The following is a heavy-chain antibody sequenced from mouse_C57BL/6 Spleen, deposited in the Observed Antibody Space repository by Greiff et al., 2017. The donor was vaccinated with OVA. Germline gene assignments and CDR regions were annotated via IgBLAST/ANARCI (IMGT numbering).Heavy chain of an antibody. D-gene: IGHD1-1*01. CDR1: GYAFSSYW. CDR2: IYPGDGDT. Sequence: QVQLQQSGAELVKPGASVKISCKASGYAFSSYWMNWVKQRPAKGLEWIGQIYPGDGDTNYNGKFKGKATLTADKSSSTAYMQLSSLTSEDSAVYFCARGYYGSSTPWIFDYWGKGTTLTVSS. V-gene: IGHV1-80*01. J-gene: IGHJ2*01. CDR3: ARGYYGSSTPWIFDY.